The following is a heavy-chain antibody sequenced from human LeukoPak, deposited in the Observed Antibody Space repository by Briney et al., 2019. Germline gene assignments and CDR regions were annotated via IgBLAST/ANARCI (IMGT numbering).Heavy chain of an antibody. CDR2: ISSSDSTI. CDR3: ARCSAPGLYYYYGMDV. Sequence: GGSLRHSCAASGFTFSDYYMSWIRQAPGKGLEWGSYISSSDSTIYYADSVKVRFTISRDNANNSLYLQMNSLRAEDTAVYYCARCSAPGLYYYYGMDVWGQGTTVTVSS. J-gene: IGHJ6*02. CDR1: GFTFSDYY. V-gene: IGHV3-11*01. D-gene: IGHD3-10*01.